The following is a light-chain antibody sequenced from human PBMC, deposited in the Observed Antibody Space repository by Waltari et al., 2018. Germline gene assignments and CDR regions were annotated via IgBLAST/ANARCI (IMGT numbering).Light chain of an antibody. V-gene: IGKV1-9*01. CDR3: QQLKSYPIT. CDR2: AAS. CDR1: QGILGY. Sequence: TQLTQSPSSLAASVGDRVTIPCRTSQGILGYLAWYQQKPGKAPQLLIYAASTLQSGVPSRFSGSGSGMDFNITISNLQPEDFATYYCQQLKSYPITFGGGTKVEIK. J-gene: IGKJ4*01.